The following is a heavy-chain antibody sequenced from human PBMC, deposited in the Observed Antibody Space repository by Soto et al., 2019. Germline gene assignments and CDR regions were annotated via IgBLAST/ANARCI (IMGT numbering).Heavy chain of an antibody. CDR3: ARSYSSSSYYYYGMDV. J-gene: IGHJ6*02. V-gene: IGHV1-8*01. CDR1: GYTFTSYD. D-gene: IGHD6-6*01. Sequence: ASVKVSCKASGYTFTSYDINWVRQATGQGLEWMGWMNPNSGNTGYAQKFQGRVTMTRNTSISTAYMELSSLRSEDTAVYYCARSYSSSSYYYYGMDVWGQGTTVTVS. CDR2: MNPNSGNT.